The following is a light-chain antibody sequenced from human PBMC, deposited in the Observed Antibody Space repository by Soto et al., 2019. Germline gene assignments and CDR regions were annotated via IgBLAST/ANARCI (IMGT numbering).Light chain of an antibody. CDR2: QGT. J-gene: IGLJ2*01. CDR3: CSYAGSSTLV. V-gene: IGLV2-23*01. CDR1: SSDVGKYNL. Sequence: QSALTQPASVSGSPGQSITISCTGTSSDVGKYNLVSWYQQYPGKAPKLMIYQGTKRPSGISSRFSGSKSGNTASLTISGLQAEDEADYYCCSYAGSSTLVFGGGTKVTVL.